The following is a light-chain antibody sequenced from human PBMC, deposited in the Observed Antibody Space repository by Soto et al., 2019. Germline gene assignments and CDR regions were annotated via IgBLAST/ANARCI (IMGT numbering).Light chain of an antibody. CDR3: SSYTRSGSYV. CDR1: SSDVGGYDY. Sequence: QSALTQPASVSGPPGQSIAISCSGTSSDVGGYDYVSWYQQHPGKAPKLMIYDVSNRPSGISTRFSASKSGNTASLTISGLHAEDEADYYCSSYTRSGSYVFGTGTKLTVL. V-gene: IGLV2-14*01. CDR2: DVS. J-gene: IGLJ1*01.